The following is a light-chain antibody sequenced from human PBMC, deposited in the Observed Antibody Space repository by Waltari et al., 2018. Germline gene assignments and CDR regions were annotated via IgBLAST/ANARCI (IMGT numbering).Light chain of an antibody. V-gene: IGKV3-15*01. CDR3: QQFNKRPPT. Sequence: EVVMTQSPATLSVSPGERVTLSCRASQSVSSHLAGYQQTPVQAPRLLIPGASTRATGIPVRFTGSGSGTEFTLTISSLQSEDSAFYYCQQFNKRPPTFGQGTKVELK. J-gene: IGKJ1*01. CDR1: QSVSSH. CDR2: GAS.